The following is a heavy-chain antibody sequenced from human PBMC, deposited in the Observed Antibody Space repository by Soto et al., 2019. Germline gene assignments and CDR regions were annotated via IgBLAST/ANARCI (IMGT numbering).Heavy chain of an antibody. Sequence: QVQLVESGGGVVQPGRSLRLSCAASGFTFSSYAMHWVRQAPGKGLEWVAVISYDGSNKYYADSVKGRFTTSRDNSKNTLYLQMNSLRAEDTAVYYCARDPYSSHYFDYWGQGTLVTVSS. CDR2: ISYDGSNK. J-gene: IGHJ4*02. CDR3: ARDPYSSHYFDY. D-gene: IGHD6-13*01. CDR1: GFTFSSYA. V-gene: IGHV3-30-3*01.